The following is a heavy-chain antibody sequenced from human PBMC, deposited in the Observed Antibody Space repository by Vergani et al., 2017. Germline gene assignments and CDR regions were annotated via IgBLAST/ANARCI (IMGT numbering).Heavy chain of an antibody. V-gene: IGHV4-59*02. J-gene: IGHJ4*02. Sequence: QVKLQESGPGLVKPSETLSLTCTVSGASVNSYYWSWIRQPPGKGLEWMGYVSFRGDTLYDASVKGRMTISLNTSSNQFSLYLTTMTAADTAVYYCAGSRIYFGARSPDYWGQGTLVTVSS. D-gene: IGHD4/OR15-4a*01. CDR3: AGSRIYFGARSPDY. CDR1: GASVNSYY. CDR2: VSFRGDT.